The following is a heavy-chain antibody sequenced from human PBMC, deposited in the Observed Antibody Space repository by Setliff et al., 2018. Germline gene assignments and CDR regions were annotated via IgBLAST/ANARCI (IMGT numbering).Heavy chain of an antibody. V-gene: IGHV1-69*13. CDR1: GGTFSSYA. CDR3: ARGPSGWSSATSRYYFYMDV. D-gene: IGHD6-19*01. Sequence: ASVKVSCKASGGTFSSYAISWVRQAPGQGLEWMGGIIPIFGAADYAQKFQGKVIITADGSTSTAYMELTSLRSDDAAVYYCARGPSGWSSATSRYYFYMDVWGKGTTVTVSS. CDR2: IIPIFGAA. J-gene: IGHJ6*03.